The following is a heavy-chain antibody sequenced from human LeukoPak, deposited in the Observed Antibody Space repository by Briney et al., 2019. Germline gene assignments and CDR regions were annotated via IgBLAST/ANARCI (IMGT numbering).Heavy chain of an antibody. CDR1: GFTVSSNY. CDR2: IYSGGST. V-gene: IGHV3-66*01. J-gene: IGHJ6*02. CDR3: AKARAGYSSGGYYYYYGMDV. D-gene: IGHD6-19*01. Sequence: PGGSLRLSCAASGFTVSSNYMSWVHQAPGKGLEWVSVIYSGGSTYYADSVKGRFTISRDNSKNTLYLQMNSLRAEDTAVYYCAKARAGYSSGGYYYYYGMDVWGQGTTVTVSS.